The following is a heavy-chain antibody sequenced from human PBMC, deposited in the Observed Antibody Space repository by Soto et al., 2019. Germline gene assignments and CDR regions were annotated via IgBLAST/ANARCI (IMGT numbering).Heavy chain of an antibody. CDR2: IIPIFGTT. CDR1: GFTFSSYA. V-gene: IGHV1-69*01. CDR3: ARSYYDSSGYYYWFDP. Sequence: VQLVESGGGLVKPGGSLRLSCAASGFTFSSYAISWVRQAPGQGLEWMGGIIPIFGTTNYAQKFQGRVTITADESTSTAYMELSSLRSEDTAVYYCARSYYDSSGYYYWFDPWGQGTLVTVSS. J-gene: IGHJ5*02. D-gene: IGHD3-22*01.